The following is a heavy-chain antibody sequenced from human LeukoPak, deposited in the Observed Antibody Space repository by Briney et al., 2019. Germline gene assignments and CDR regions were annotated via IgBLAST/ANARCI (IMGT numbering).Heavy chain of an antibody. D-gene: IGHD6-13*01. J-gene: IGHJ4*02. V-gene: IGHV4-39*01. Sequence: SETLSLTCTVSGGSISSSDYYWGWIRQPPGKGLEWIGSVYYSGSTYYNPSLKGRVTISVDTSRTHFSLKLSSVTAADTAVYYCARQYGSSPIDYWGQGTLVTVSS. CDR3: ARQYGSSPIDY. CDR1: GGSISSSDYY. CDR2: VYYSGST.